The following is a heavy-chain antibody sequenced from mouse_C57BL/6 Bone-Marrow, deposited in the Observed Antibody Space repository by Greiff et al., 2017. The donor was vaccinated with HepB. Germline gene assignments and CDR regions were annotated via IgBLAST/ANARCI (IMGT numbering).Heavy chain of an antibody. CDR3: ARSRGGGPWFAY. V-gene: IGHV1-54*01. CDR1: GYAFTNYL. Sequence: QVQLKESGAELVRPGTSVKVSCKASGYAFTNYLIEWVKQRPGQGLEWIGVINPGSGGTNYNEKFKGKATLTADKSSSTAYMQLSSLTSEDSAVYFCARSRGGGPWFAYWGQGTLVTVSA. D-gene: IGHD1-1*02. J-gene: IGHJ3*01. CDR2: INPGSGGT.